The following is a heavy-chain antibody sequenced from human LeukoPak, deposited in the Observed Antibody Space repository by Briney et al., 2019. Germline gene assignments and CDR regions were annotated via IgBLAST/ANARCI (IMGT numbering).Heavy chain of an antibody. CDR1: GGSFSGYY. V-gene: IGHV4-34*01. J-gene: IGHJ4*02. Sequence: SETLSLTCAVYGGSFSGYYWSWIRQPPGKGLEWIGEINHSGSTNYNPSLKSRVTTSVDTSKNQFSLKLSSVTAADTAVYYCASYSSGPTSWGQGTLVTVSS. CDR3: ASYSSGPTS. CDR2: INHSGST. D-gene: IGHD3-22*01.